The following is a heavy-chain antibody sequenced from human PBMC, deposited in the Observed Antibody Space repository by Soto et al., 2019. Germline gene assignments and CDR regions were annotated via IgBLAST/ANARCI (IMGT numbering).Heavy chain of an antibody. CDR3: AKSKLGELLSDY. CDR2: ISYDGSNK. Sequence: GGSLRLSCAASGLTFSSYGVHWVRQAPGKGLEWVAVISYDGSNKYYADSVKGRFTISRDNSKNTLYLQMNSLRAEDTAVYYCAKSKLGELLSDYWGQGTLVTVSS. J-gene: IGHJ4*02. D-gene: IGHD3-10*01. V-gene: IGHV3-30*18. CDR1: GLTFSSYG.